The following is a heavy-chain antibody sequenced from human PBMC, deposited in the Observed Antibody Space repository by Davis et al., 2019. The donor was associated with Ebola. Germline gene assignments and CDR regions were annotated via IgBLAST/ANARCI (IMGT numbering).Heavy chain of an antibody. CDR2: LSSGGTSA. CDR3: AKNRGPAVFGVAFFEN. J-gene: IGHJ4*02. D-gene: IGHD3-3*01. Sequence: GESLKISCVTSGFPFSSSAMSWVPQAPGKGLEWISGLSSGGTSAYYPDSVKGRFTISRDNFKDTLYVQMNSLGAEDTAVYYCAKNRGPAVFGVAFFENWGQGTLVTVSS. V-gene: IGHV3-23*01. CDR1: GFPFSSSA.